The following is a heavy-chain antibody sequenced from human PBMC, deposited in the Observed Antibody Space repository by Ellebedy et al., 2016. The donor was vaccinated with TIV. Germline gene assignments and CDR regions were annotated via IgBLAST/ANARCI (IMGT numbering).Heavy chain of an antibody. D-gene: IGHD3-10*01. Sequence: AASVKVSCKASGYTFTTYGISWVRQAPGQGLEWMGWISAYNGNTNYAQKIQGRVTMTTDTSTSTAYMELRSLRSDDTAVYYCARVVGVAGSGSDPINGYYYYYGMDVWGQGTTVTVSS. CDR1: GYTFTTYG. CDR3: ARVVGVAGSGSDPINGYYYYYGMDV. J-gene: IGHJ6*02. V-gene: IGHV1-18*04. CDR2: ISAYNGNT.